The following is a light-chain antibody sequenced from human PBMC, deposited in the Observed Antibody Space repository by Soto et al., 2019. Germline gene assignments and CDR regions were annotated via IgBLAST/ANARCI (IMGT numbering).Light chain of an antibody. CDR3: QQYGSSSFT. CDR1: QSVSSSY. Sequence: EIVLTQSPGTLSLSPGERATLSCRASQSVSSSYLAWYQQKPGQAPRLLIYGASGRATGIPDRFSGSGSRTDFTLTISRLEPEDFAVYYCQQYGSSSFTFGPGTKVDIK. CDR2: GAS. J-gene: IGKJ3*01. V-gene: IGKV3-20*01.